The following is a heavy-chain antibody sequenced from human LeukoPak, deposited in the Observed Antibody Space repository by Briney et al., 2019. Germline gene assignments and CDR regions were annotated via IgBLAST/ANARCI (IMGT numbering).Heavy chain of an antibody. CDR1: EFTFRTYG. D-gene: IGHD6-13*01. Sequence: AGSLRLSCAASEFTFRTYGMHWVRQAPGKGLEWVAFIRNDGTIQYYADSVKGRFTISRDNSKNTLYLQMNSLRTEDTAVYYCAKTGSSSWGYFDYWGQGTLVTVSS. CDR3: AKTGSSSWGYFDY. J-gene: IGHJ4*02. CDR2: IRNDGTIQ. V-gene: IGHV3-30*02.